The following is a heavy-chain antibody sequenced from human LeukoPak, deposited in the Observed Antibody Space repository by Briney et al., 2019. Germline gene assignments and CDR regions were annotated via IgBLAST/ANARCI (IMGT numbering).Heavy chain of an antibody. CDR3: AKDWSGYPYYYYYYMDV. CDR2: ISGSGGST. D-gene: IGHD3-3*01. J-gene: IGHJ6*03. V-gene: IGHV3-23*01. CDR1: GFTFSSYA. Sequence: PGGSLRLSCAASGFTFSSYAVSWVRQAPGKGLEWVSAISGSGGSTYYADSVKGRFTISRDNSKNTLYLQTNSLRAEDTVVYYCAKDWSGYPYYYYYYMDVWGKGTTVTVSS.